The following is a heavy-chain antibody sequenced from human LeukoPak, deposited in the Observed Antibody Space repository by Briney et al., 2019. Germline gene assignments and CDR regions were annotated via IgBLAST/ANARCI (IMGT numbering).Heavy chain of an antibody. CDR1: GFTFSSYE. D-gene: IGHD3-10*01. CDR2: ISSSGSTI. CDR3: ARGTGDPSLDY. V-gene: IGHV3-48*03. Sequence: GGSLRLSCAASGFTFSSYEMNWVRQAPGKGLEWVSYISSSGSTIYYADSVKGRFTIFRDNAKNSLYLQMNSLRAEDTAVYYCARGTGDPSLDYWGQGTLVTVSS. J-gene: IGHJ4*02.